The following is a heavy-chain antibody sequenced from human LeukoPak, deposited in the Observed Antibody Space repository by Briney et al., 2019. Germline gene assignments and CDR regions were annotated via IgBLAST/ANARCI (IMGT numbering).Heavy chain of an antibody. Sequence: SVKVSCKASGGTFSSYAISWVRQAPGQGLEWMGGIIPIFGTANYAQKFQGRVTITTDESTSAAYMELSSLRSEDTAMYYCARDPMAVTTNGEGGSDYWGQGTLVTVSS. CDR3: ARDPMAVTTNGEGGSDY. CDR2: IIPIFGTA. J-gene: IGHJ4*02. V-gene: IGHV1-69*05. CDR1: GGTFSSYA. D-gene: IGHD4-11*01.